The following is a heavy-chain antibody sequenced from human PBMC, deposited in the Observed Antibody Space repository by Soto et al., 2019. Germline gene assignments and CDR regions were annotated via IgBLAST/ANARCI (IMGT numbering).Heavy chain of an antibody. CDR1: GFTFSDYY. Sequence: GGSLRLSCAASGFTFSDYYMSWIRQAPGKGLEWVSYISSSGSTIYYADSLKGRFTISRDNAKNSLYLQMNSLRAEDTALYYCARGPYDYVWGSDPPHFDYWGQGTLVTVSS. CDR2: ISSSGSTI. CDR3: ARGPYDYVWGSDPPHFDY. V-gene: IGHV3-11*01. J-gene: IGHJ4*02. D-gene: IGHD3-16*02.